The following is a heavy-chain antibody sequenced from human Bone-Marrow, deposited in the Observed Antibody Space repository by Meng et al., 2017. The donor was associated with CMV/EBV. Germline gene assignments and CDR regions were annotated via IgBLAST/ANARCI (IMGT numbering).Heavy chain of an antibody. CDR1: GGSISAHY. J-gene: IGHJ6*02. CDR2: VYYSGAT. CDR3: ARDSRVRGMDV. D-gene: IGHD2-2*01. Sequence: SETLSLTCTVSGGSISAHYGSWIRQSPGKGLEWIGYVYYSGATNYNPSLKSRVTISVDASQKQFSLNLSSVTAADSAVYYCARDSRVRGMDVWGQGTTVTVSS. V-gene: IGHV4-59*11.